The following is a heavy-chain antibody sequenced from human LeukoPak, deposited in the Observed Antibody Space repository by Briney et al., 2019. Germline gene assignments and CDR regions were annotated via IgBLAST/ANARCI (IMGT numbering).Heavy chain of an antibody. Sequence: PSETLSLTCAVYGGSFSGYYWSWIRQPPGKGLEWIGEINHSGSTNYNPSLKSRVTISVDTSKNQFSLKLRSVTAADTAVYYCARAVLRGGKKYYFDYWGQGTLVTVSS. J-gene: IGHJ4*02. D-gene: IGHD3-10*01. CDR3: ARAVLRGGKKYYFDY. V-gene: IGHV4-34*01. CDR2: INHSGST. CDR1: GGSFSGYY.